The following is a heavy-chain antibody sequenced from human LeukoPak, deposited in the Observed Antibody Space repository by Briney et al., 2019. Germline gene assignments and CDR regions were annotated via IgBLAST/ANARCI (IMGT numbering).Heavy chain of an antibody. D-gene: IGHD3-22*01. CDR3: ARVMPSGYYYDSSGYYLDY. CDR1: GGSISSYY. CDR2: IYYSGST. Sequence: SETLSLTCTVSGGSISSYYWSWIRQPPGKGLEWIGYIYYSGSTNYNPSLKSRVTISVDTSKNQFSLKLSSVTAADTAVYYCARVMPSGYYYDSSGYYLDYWGQGTLVTVSS. J-gene: IGHJ4*02. V-gene: IGHV4-59*01.